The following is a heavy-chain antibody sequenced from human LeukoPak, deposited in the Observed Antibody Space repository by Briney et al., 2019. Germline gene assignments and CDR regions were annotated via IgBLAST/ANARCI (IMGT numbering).Heavy chain of an antibody. CDR1: GFTFSSYW. CDR3: AKDNTRGGLDY. Sequence: PGGSLRLSCAASGFTFSSYWMHWVRQAPGKGLVWVSRINSDGSSTSYADSVKGRFTISRDNAKNTLYLQMNSLRAEDTAVYYCAKDNTRGGLDYWGQGTLVTVSS. D-gene: IGHD2-15*01. CDR2: INSDGSST. V-gene: IGHV3-74*01. J-gene: IGHJ4*02.